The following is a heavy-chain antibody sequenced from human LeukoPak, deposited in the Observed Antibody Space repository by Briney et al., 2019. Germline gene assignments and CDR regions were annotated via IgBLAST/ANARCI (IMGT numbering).Heavy chain of an antibody. D-gene: IGHD5-12*01. CDR2: IYYSGSS. J-gene: IGHJ6*03. V-gene: IGHV4-39*01. Sequence: SETLSLTCAVSGGSISSSSHYWGWIRQAPGKRLECIGTIYYSGSSYYTPSLEGRVTMSVDTSKNEFSLRLSSVTAADTAVYYCARLPAITTYYYYYIDVSGKGTMVTVSS. CDR3: ARLPAITTYYYYYIDV. CDR1: GGSISSSSHY.